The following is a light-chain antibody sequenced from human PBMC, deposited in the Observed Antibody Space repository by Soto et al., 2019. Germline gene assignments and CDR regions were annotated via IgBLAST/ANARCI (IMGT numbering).Light chain of an antibody. CDR3: SSYTTNNGHV. Sequence: QSALTQPASVSASPGQSISIFCSGTSNDVGAFDYVSWYQQHPGKAPKLIIFEVFNRPSGVSTRFSGSKSGSTASLTISGLQAEDEADYFCSSYTTNNGHVFGGGTKLTVL. CDR2: EVF. J-gene: IGLJ2*01. V-gene: IGLV2-14*01. CDR1: SNDVGAFDY.